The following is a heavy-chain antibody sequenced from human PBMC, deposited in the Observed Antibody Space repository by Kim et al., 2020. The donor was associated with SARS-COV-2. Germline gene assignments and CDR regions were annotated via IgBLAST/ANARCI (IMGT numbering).Heavy chain of an antibody. V-gene: IGHV1-2*02. D-gene: IGHD6-13*01. J-gene: IGHJ4*02. Sequence: NYAQKFQGRVTMTRDTSISTAYMELSRLRSDDTAVYYCARGSIAAALTDYWGQGTLVTVSS. CDR3: ARGSIAAALTDY.